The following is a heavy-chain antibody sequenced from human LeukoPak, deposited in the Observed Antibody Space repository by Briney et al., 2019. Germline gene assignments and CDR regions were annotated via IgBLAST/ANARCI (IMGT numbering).Heavy chain of an antibody. CDR2: IYYSGST. CDR1: GGSISSYY. V-gene: IGHV4-59*08. CDR3: ARGGAGIAFYYYYMDV. Sequence: PSETLSLTCTVSGGSISSYYWSWIRQPPGKGLEWIGYIYYSGSTNYNPSLKSRVTISVDTSKNQFSLKLSSVTAADTAVYYCARGGAGIAFYYYYMDVWGKGTTATVSS. D-gene: IGHD6-13*01. J-gene: IGHJ6*03.